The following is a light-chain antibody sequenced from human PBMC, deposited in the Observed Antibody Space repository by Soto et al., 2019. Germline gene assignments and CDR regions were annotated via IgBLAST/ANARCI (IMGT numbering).Light chain of an antibody. CDR3: QQYNTYPWT. Sequence: DIQMTQSPATLSASVGDRVTITCRASQSISSWLAWYQQKPGKVPKLLIDDASSLESGVPSRFSGSGSGTDFTLAISSLQPDDFVTYYCQQYNTYPWTFGQGTKVEIK. V-gene: IGKV1-5*01. CDR1: QSISSW. J-gene: IGKJ1*01. CDR2: DAS.